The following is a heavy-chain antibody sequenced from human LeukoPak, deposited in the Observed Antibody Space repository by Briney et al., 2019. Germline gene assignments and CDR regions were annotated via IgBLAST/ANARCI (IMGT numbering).Heavy chain of an antibody. CDR3: ATLGGFALWFDP. Sequence: GASVKVSCKASGYTFTSHYMHWVRQAPGKGLEWMGGFDPEDGETIYAQKFQGRVTMTEDTSTDTAYMELSSLRSEDTAVYYCATLGGFALWFDPWGQGTLVTVSS. CDR1: GYTFTSHY. D-gene: IGHD3-10*01. J-gene: IGHJ5*02. V-gene: IGHV1-24*01. CDR2: FDPEDGET.